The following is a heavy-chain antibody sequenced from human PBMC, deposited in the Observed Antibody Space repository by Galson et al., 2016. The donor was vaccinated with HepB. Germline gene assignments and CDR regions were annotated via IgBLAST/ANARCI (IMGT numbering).Heavy chain of an antibody. CDR1: GLTLSDHY. V-gene: IGHV3-72*01. Sequence: SLRLSCAVSGLTLSDHYIDWVRQAPGKGLEWVGRSRNKTKSYTTEYAASVKGRFTISRDDSKNSLYLQMNSLKTEDTAVYYCARVLLFFDAGAYTDAFDIWGQGTMVTVSP. J-gene: IGHJ3*02. CDR2: SRNKTKSYTT. CDR3: ARVLLFFDAGAYTDAFDI. D-gene: IGHD3-16*01.